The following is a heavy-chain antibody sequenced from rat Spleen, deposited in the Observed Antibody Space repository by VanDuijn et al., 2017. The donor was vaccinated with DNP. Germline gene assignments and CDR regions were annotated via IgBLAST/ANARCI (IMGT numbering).Heavy chain of an antibody. V-gene: IGHV5S10*01. J-gene: IGHJ4*01. Sequence: EVQLVESGGGLVQPGRSMKLSCAASGFTFSDYNMAWVRQAPTKGLDWVATILYDGSRTYYRDSVKGRFTISRDNAKSTIYLQMNSLRSEDTAKYYCATAGSYLYAMDAWGQGTSVTVSS. CDR1: GFTFSDYN. CDR3: ATAGSYLYAMDA. CDR2: ILYDGSRT. D-gene: IGHD1-12*02.